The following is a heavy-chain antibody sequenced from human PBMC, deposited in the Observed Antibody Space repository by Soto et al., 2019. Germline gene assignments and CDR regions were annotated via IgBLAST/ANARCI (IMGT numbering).Heavy chain of an antibody. D-gene: IGHD3-22*01. Sequence: GESLKISCKGSGYSFTSYWIGWVRQMPGKGLEWMGIIYPGDSDTRYSPSFQGQVTISADKSISTAYLQWSSLKASDTAMYYCARQYYDSSGYSVYFDYWGQGTLVTVYS. J-gene: IGHJ4*02. CDR2: IYPGDSDT. V-gene: IGHV5-51*01. CDR3: ARQYYDSSGYSVYFDY. CDR1: GYSFTSYW.